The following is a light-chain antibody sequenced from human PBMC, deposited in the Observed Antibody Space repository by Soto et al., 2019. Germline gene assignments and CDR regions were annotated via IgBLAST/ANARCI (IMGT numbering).Light chain of an antibody. CDR2: AAS. Sequence: DIQMTQSPSSLSASVGDRVTITCRASHSITNYLNWYQQKPGKAPKLLIYAASSLQSGVPSRFSGSGSGTDFTLTISSLQPEDFATYYCQQTYSTPWTFGQGTKVEIK. CDR3: QQTYSTPWT. CDR1: HSITNY. J-gene: IGKJ1*01. V-gene: IGKV1-39*01.